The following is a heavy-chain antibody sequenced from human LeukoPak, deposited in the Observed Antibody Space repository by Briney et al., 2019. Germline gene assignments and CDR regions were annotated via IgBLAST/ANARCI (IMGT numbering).Heavy chain of an antibody. CDR2: ISGSGSST. CDR1: GFTFSTYA. Sequence: GGSLRLSCAASGFTFSTYAMSWVRQAPGKGLEWVSGISGSGSSTNYVDSVKGRFTVSRDNSKNTLYLQMDSLRAEDTAVYYCAKDRAYSGSYNIDYWGQGTLVTVPS. CDR3: AKDRAYSGSYNIDY. J-gene: IGHJ4*02. V-gene: IGHV3-23*01. D-gene: IGHD1-26*01.